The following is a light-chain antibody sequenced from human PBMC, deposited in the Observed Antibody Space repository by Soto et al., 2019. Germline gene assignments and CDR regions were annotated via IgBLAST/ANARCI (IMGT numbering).Light chain of an antibody. CDR1: QSVSGY. V-gene: IGKV3-11*01. CDR2: DAS. CDR3: QQRSKWRT. Sequence: ELVLTQSPATLSLSPGERATLSCRASQSVSGYLAWYQQKPGQAPRLLIYDASKRATGIPARFSGSGFGTDFTRTISSLEPEDFSVYYCQQRSKWRTFGQGTKVEIK. J-gene: IGKJ1*01.